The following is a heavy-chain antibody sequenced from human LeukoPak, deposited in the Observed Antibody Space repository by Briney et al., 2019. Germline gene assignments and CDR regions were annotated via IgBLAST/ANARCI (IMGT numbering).Heavy chain of an antibody. CDR3: ARDGPTREFDY. CDR2: INEDGSEK. CDR1: GFTFRSFW. D-gene: IGHD4-11*01. J-gene: IGHJ4*02. Sequence: QSGGSLRLSCAASGFTFRSFWMTWVRQAPGKGLEWVANINEDGSEKNYVDSVKGRFTISRDNAKNSLYLQMNSLRAEDTAVYYCARDGPTREFDYWGQGTLVTVSS. V-gene: IGHV3-7*03.